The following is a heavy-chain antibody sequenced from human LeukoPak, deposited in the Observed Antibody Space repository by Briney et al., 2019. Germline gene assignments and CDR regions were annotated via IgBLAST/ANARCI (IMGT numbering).Heavy chain of an antibody. CDR2: IRYDGSNK. CDR3: AKGLGATGGNFDY. Sequence: GGSLRLSCAASGFTFSSYGMHWVRQAPGKGLEWVAFIRYDGSNKYYADSVKGRFTISRDNSKNTLYLQMNSLRAEDTAVYYCAKGLGATGGNFDYWGQGTLVTVSS. J-gene: IGHJ4*02. D-gene: IGHD1-26*01. CDR1: GFTFSSYG. V-gene: IGHV3-30*02.